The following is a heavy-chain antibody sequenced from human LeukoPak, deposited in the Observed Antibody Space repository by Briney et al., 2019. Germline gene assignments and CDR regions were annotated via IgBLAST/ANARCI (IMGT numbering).Heavy chain of an antibody. CDR1: GYTFTSYG. D-gene: IGHD6-13*01. J-gene: IGHJ5*02. Sequence: ASVKVSCKASGYTFTSYGISWVRQAPGQGLEWMGWISAYNGNTNYAPKLQGRVTMTTDTSTSTAYMELRSLRSDDTAVYYCAREGSSSWHHPENWFEPWGQGTLVTVSS. V-gene: IGHV1-18*01. CDR3: AREGSSSWHHPENWFEP. CDR2: ISAYNGNT.